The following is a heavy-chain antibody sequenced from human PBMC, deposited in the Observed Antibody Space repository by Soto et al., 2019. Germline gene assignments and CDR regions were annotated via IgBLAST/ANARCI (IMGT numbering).Heavy chain of an antibody. CDR1: GGSISSYY. CDR2: IYYSGST. D-gene: IGHD3-3*01. CDR3: AGTTYYDFWSGAFDY. V-gene: IGHV4-59*01. Sequence: SETLSLTCTVSGGSISSYYWSWIRQPPGKGLEWIGYIYYSGSTNYNPSLKSRVTISVDTSKNQFSLKLSSVTAADTAVYYCAGTTYYDFWSGAFDYWGQGNLVTVSS. J-gene: IGHJ4*02.